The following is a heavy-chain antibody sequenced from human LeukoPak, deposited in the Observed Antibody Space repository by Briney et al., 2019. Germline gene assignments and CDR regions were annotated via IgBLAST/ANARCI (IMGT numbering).Heavy chain of an antibody. CDR2: IYYSGST. CDR1: GGSISSSSYY. V-gene: IGHV4-39*01. Sequence: PETLSLTCTVSGGSISSSSYYWGWIRQPPGKGLEWIGSIYYSGSTYYNPSLKSRVTISVDTSKNQFSLKLSSVTAADTAVYYCARLESSGWSDWGQGTLVTVSS. D-gene: IGHD6-19*01. CDR3: ARLESSGWSD. J-gene: IGHJ4*02.